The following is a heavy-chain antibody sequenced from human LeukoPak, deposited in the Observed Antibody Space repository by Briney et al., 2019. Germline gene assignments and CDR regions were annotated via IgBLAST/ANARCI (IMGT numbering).Heavy chain of an antibody. CDR1: GFTVSSNY. Sequence: GGSLRLSCAASGFTVSSNYMSWVRQAPGKGLEWVSVIYSGGSTYYADSVKGRFTISRDNSKNTLYLQMNSLRAEDTAVYYCAKGTLALGTVEAFDIWGQGTMVTVSS. V-gene: IGHV3-66*02. D-gene: IGHD5-24*01. CDR3: AKGTLALGTVEAFDI. J-gene: IGHJ3*02. CDR2: IYSGGST.